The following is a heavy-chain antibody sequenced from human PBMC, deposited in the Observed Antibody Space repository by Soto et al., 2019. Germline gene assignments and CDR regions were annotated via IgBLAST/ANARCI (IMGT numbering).Heavy chain of an antibody. V-gene: IGHV5-10-1*01. CDR1: GYSFTSYW. D-gene: IGHD6-19*01. CDR2: IDPSDSYT. CDR3: ARRRPDRIAVAGTRDYYYYGMDV. Sequence: PGESLKISCKGSGYSFTSYWIGWVRQMPGKGLEWMGRIDPSDSYTNYSPSFQGHVTISADKSISTAYLQWSSLKASDTAMYYCARRRPDRIAVAGTRDYYYYGMDVWGQGTTVTVSS. J-gene: IGHJ6*02.